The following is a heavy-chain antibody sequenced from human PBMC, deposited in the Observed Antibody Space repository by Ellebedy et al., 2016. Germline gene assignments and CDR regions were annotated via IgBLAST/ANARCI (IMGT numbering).Heavy chain of an antibody. CDR2: IYHSGST. J-gene: IGHJ4*02. D-gene: IGHD5-18*01. CDR3: ARVSGYSYGYGY. Sequence: GSLRLXXTVSGGSISSYYWSWIRQPPGKGLEWIGYIYHSGSTNYNPSLKSRVTISVDTSKNQFSLKLSSVTAADTAVYYCARVSGYSYGYGYWGQGTLVTVSS. CDR1: GGSISSYY. V-gene: IGHV4-59*12.